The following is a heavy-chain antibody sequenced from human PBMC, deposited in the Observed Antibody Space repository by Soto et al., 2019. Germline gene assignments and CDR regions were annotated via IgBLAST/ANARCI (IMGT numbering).Heavy chain of an antibody. J-gene: IGHJ1*01. Sequence: QVQLQESGPGLMKPSGTLSLTCAVSDGSISSSDWWTWVRQPPGKGLEWIGEIFQSGNTNYNPSLKSRVTISINRSKNQFSLKLRSVTAADTAVYYCAGDCGYYSSEYFHHWGQGTLVTVSS. V-gene: IGHV4-4*02. CDR1: DGSISSSDW. CDR2: IFQSGNT. D-gene: IGHD3-22*01. CDR3: AGDCGYYSSEYFHH.